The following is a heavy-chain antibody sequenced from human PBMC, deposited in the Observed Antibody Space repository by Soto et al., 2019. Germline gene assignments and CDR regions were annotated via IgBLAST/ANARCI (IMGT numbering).Heavy chain of an antibody. J-gene: IGHJ4*02. D-gene: IGHD2-15*01. CDR3: ARDIAFDIDY. CDR1: GYTFNDFG. V-gene: IGHV1-18*01. CDR2: IYSKAGKM. Sequence: QVHLLQSGAEVQKPGASVKVSCKTSGYTFNDFGITWVRQAPGLGLEWLGWIYSKAGKMNFAPKFQNRVIMTTDPSPSTAFMDLTRLTFDDSAIYFCARDIAFDIDYWGQGTLVTVS.